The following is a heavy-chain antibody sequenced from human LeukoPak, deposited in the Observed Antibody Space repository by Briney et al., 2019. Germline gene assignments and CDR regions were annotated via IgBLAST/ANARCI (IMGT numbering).Heavy chain of an antibody. D-gene: IGHD5-12*01. Sequence: GGSLRLSCAASGFTFSSYGMHWVRQAPGKGLEWVAFIRYDGSNKYYADSVKGRFTISRDNSKNTLYLQMNSLRAEDTAVYYCAKDRPSGYDYMPYYWGQGTLVSVSS. CDR2: IRYDGSNK. CDR1: GFTFSSYG. V-gene: IGHV3-30*02. J-gene: IGHJ4*02. CDR3: AKDRPSGYDYMPYY.